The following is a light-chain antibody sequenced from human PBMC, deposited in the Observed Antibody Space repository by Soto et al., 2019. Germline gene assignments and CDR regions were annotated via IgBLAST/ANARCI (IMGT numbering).Light chain of an antibody. V-gene: IGKV1-5*03. Sequence: DIHMTQSPSTLSASVGDRVTITCRASQSIRSWLAWYQQKPGTAPNLLIYKASTLQSGVPSRFSGSGSGTEFTLTISSLQPDDSATYYCQQYNDNWTFGQGTKV. CDR2: KAS. CDR3: QQYNDNWT. J-gene: IGKJ1*01. CDR1: QSIRSW.